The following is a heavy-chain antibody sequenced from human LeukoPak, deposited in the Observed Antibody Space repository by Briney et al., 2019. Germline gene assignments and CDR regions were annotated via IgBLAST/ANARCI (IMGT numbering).Heavy chain of an antibody. CDR1: GFTFDDYA. D-gene: IGHD5-18*01. V-gene: IGHV3-9*01. CDR3: ARDSRDTAMVGPDY. J-gene: IGHJ4*02. Sequence: GRSLRLSCAASGFTFDDYAMHWVRQAPGKGLEWVSGISWNSGSIGYADSVKGRFTISRDNSKNTLYLQMNSLRAEDTAVYYCARDSRDTAMVGPDYWGQGTLVTVSS. CDR2: ISWNSGSI.